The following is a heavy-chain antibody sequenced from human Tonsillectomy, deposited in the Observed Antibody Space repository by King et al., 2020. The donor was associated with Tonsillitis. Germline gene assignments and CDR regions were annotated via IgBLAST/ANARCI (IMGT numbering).Heavy chain of an antibody. Sequence: VQLVESGGGLVQPGGSLRLSCAASGVTVSSNYMSWVRRAPGKGLEWVSVIYSGGRTYYADSVKGSFTISRDNSKNTLYLQMNSLRAEDTAVYYCARGEGGSLYFDYWGQGTLVTVSS. CDR1: GVTVSSNY. CDR3: ARGEGGSLYFDY. J-gene: IGHJ4*02. CDR2: IYSGGRT. V-gene: IGHV3-66*01. D-gene: IGHD3-10*01.